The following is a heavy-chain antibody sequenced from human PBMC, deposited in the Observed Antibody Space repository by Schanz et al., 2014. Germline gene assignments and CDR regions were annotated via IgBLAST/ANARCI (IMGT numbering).Heavy chain of an antibody. CDR3: AKDLGVDCGDGCFNWYFDL. V-gene: IGHV3-64*04. CDR1: GFAFSIYA. CDR2: ISHDGYST. D-gene: IGHD2-21*02. Sequence: VQLMESGGGLVKPGGSLRLSCVASGFAFSIYAMHWVRQAPGKGLEYVSAISHDGYSTYYADSVKGRFTISRDNSKNTLYLQMNSLRAEDTAVYFCAKDLGVDCGDGCFNWYFDLWGRGTLVTVSS. J-gene: IGHJ2*01.